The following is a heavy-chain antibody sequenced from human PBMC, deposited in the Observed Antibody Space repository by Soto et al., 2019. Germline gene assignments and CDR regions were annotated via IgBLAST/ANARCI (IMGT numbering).Heavy chain of an antibody. Sequence: SLKISCKGSGYSFTSYWIGWVRQMPGKGLEWMGIIYPGDSDTRYSPSFQGQVTISADKSISTAYLQWSSLKASDTATYYCARSGDFWSGFTGGSYYFDYWGQGTLVTVSS. V-gene: IGHV5-51*01. D-gene: IGHD3-3*01. CDR1: GYSFTSYW. CDR3: ARSGDFWSGFTGGSYYFDY. J-gene: IGHJ4*02. CDR2: IYPGDSDT.